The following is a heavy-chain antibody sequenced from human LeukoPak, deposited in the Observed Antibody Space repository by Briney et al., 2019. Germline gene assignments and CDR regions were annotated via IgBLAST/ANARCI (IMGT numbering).Heavy chain of an antibody. CDR1: GYSFTSYG. Sequence: ASVKVSCKASGYSFTSYGISWVRQAPGQGLEWMGRIIPILGIANYAQKFQGRVTITADKSTSTAYMELSSLRSEDTAVYYCARNSRGGGKNYYFDYWGQGTLVTVSS. D-gene: IGHD1-7*01. CDR2: IIPILGIA. CDR3: ARNSRGGGKNYYFDY. J-gene: IGHJ4*02. V-gene: IGHV1-69*04.